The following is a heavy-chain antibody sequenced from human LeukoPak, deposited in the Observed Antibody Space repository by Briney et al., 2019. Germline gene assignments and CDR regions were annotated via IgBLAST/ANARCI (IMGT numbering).Heavy chain of an antibody. CDR3: ARTADYYGSGSYYALGY. CDR2: IYPGDSDT. V-gene: IGHV5-51*01. Sequence: GESLKISCKGSGYSFTSYWIGWVRQMPGKGLEWMGIIYPGDSDTRYSPSFQGQVTISADKSISTAYLQWSSLKASDTAMYYCARTADYYGSGSYYALGYWGQGTLVTVSP. CDR1: GYSFTSYW. D-gene: IGHD3-10*01. J-gene: IGHJ4*02.